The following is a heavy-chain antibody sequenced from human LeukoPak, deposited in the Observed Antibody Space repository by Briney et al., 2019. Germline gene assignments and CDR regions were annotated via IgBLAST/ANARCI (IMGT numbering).Heavy chain of an antibody. V-gene: IGHV3-30-3*01. Sequence: GRSLRLSCAASGFTITCYAMHWVRQAPGKGLEWVAVISYHGSSQYYADSVKGRFTISRDTLKNTLYLQMFSLRPKDTSIYYCARAGPNDHRFDYWGQGTLVTVSS. CDR3: ARAGPNDHRFDY. CDR2: ISYHGSSQ. D-gene: IGHD1-1*01. J-gene: IGHJ4*02. CDR1: GFTITCYA.